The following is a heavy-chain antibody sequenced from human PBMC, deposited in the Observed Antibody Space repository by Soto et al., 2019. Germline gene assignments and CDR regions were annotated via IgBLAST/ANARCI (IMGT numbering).Heavy chain of an antibody. J-gene: IGHJ4*02. Sequence: PGGSLRLSCAASGFTFSSYAMSWVRQAPGKGLEWVSAISGSGGSTYYADSVKGRFTISRDNSKNTLYLQMNSLRAEDTAVYYCAKDWGDSSSWDRRAYWAQGTLVTVSS. CDR2: ISGSGGST. V-gene: IGHV3-23*01. D-gene: IGHD6-13*01. CDR1: GFTFSSYA. CDR3: AKDWGDSSSWDRRAY.